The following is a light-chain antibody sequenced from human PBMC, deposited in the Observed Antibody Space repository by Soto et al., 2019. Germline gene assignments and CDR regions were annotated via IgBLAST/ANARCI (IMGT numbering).Light chain of an antibody. Sequence: QSALTQPASVSGSPGQSITISCTGTSSDVGNYNLVSWYQHHPGKAPKIMIYEGTKRPSGVSDRFSGSKSGNTASLTISGLQAEDEADYYCCSYVGSSTYVFGTGTKLTVL. J-gene: IGLJ1*01. CDR2: EGT. CDR3: CSYVGSSTYV. CDR1: SSDVGNYNL. V-gene: IGLV2-23*01.